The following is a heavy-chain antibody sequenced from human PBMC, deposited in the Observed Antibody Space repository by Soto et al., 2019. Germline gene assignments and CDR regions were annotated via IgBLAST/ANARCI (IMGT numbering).Heavy chain of an antibody. D-gene: IGHD6-13*01. CDR2: ISAYNGNT. CDR3: ARDLIAAAGDNWFDP. Sequence: ASVKVSCKASGYTFTSYGISWVRQAPGQGLEWMGWISAYNGNTNYAQKLQGRVTMTTDTSTSTAYMELRSLRSDDTAVYYCARDLIAAAGDNWFDPWGQGTLVPVSS. J-gene: IGHJ5*02. CDR1: GYTFTSYG. V-gene: IGHV1-18*01.